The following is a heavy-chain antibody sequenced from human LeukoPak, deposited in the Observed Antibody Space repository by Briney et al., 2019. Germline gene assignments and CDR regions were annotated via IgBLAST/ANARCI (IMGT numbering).Heavy chain of an antibody. CDR1: GFTFSNFG. CDR2: ISGGSRYI. Sequence: GGSLRLSCAASGFTFSNFGMNWVRQAPGKGLEWVSSISGGSRYIYYADSVRGRFTISRDNAKNSLYLQMNSLRAEDSAVYYCARQYYDFWSGFYTADFYFDYWGQGSLVTVSS. D-gene: IGHD3-3*01. CDR3: ARQYYDFWSGFYTADFYFDY. J-gene: IGHJ4*02. V-gene: IGHV3-21*01.